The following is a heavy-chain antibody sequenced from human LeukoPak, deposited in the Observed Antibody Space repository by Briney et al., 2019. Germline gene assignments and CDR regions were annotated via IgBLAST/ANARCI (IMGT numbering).Heavy chain of an antibody. CDR2: ISAYNGNT. CDR1: GYTFTGYY. D-gene: IGHD6-19*01. CDR3: ARGFHLSVAGTRYYYGMDV. Sequence: ASVKVSCKASGYTFTGYYMHWVRQAPGQGLEWMGWISAYNGNTNYAQKLQGRVTMTTDTSTSTAYMELRSLRSDDTAVYYCARGFHLSVAGTRYYYGMDVWGQGTTVTVSS. J-gene: IGHJ6*02. V-gene: IGHV1-18*04.